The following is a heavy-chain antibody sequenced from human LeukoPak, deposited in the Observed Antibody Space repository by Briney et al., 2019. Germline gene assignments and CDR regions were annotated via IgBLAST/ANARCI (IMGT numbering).Heavy chain of an antibody. CDR1: GFTFSSYA. V-gene: IGHV3-30-3*01. CDR3: ASLDTAMLNSAY. Sequence: GRSLRLSCAASGFTFSSYAMHWVRQAPGKGLEWVAVISYDGSNKYYADSVRGRFTISRDDAKSSLYLQMNSLRAEDTAVYYCASLDTAMLNSAYWGQGTLVTVSS. D-gene: IGHD5-18*01. CDR2: ISYDGSNK. J-gene: IGHJ4*02.